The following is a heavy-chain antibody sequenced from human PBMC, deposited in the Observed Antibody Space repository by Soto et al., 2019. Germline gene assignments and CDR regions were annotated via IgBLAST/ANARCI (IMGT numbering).Heavy chain of an antibody. CDR3: ARDQRVVVVVAATLTVYYYYGMDV. V-gene: IGHV3-66*01. D-gene: IGHD2-15*01. CDR2: IYSGGST. J-gene: IGHJ6*02. Sequence: PGGSLRLSCAASGFTVSSNYMSWVRQAPGMGLAWVSVIYSGGSTYYADPVKGRFTISRDNSKNTLYLQMNSLRAEDTAVYYCARDQRVVVVVAATLTVYYYYGMDVWGQGT. CDR1: GFTVSSNY.